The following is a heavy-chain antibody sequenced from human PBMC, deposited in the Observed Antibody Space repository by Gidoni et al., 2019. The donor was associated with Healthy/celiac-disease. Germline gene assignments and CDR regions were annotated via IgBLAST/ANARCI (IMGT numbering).Heavy chain of an antibody. CDR3: ARRLLDGEQLADDAFDI. V-gene: IGHV5-51*01. Sequence: EVQLVQSGAEVKTPGESLKISCKGSGYSFTSYWIGWVRQMPGKGLEWMGIIYPGDSDTRYSPSFQGQVTISADKSISTAYLQWSSLKASDTAMYYCARRLLDGEQLADDAFDIWGQGTMVTVSS. D-gene: IGHD6-13*01. CDR2: IYPGDSDT. CDR1: GYSFTSYW. J-gene: IGHJ3*02.